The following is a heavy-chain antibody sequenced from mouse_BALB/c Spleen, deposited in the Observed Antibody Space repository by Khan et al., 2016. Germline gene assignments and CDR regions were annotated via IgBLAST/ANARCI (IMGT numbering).Heavy chain of an antibody. CDR2: ILPGSGST. CDR3: ARGGYRYDERAWFAY. J-gene: IGHJ3*01. CDR1: GYTFSSYW. Sequence: QVQLKQSGAELMKPGASVKISCKATGYTFSSYWIEWVKQRPGHGLEWIGEILPGSGSTNYNEKFKGKATFTADTSSNTAYMQLRSLPSEDYAVYYCARGGYRYDERAWFAYWGQGTLVTVSA. D-gene: IGHD2-14*01. V-gene: IGHV1-9*01.